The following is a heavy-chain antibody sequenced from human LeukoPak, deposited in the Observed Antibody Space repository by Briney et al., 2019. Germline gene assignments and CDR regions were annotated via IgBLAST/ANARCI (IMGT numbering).Heavy chain of an antibody. CDR2: IYSGGST. V-gene: IGHV3-53*01. Sequence: PGGSLRLSCAASGFTVSSNYMSWVRQAPGKGLEWVSVIYSGGSTYYADSVKGRFTISRDNSKNTLYLQMNSLRAEDTAVYYCARLPSATKFDYWGQGTLVTVSS. J-gene: IGHJ4*02. CDR1: GFTVSSNY. CDR3: ARLPSATKFDY. D-gene: IGHD5-12*01.